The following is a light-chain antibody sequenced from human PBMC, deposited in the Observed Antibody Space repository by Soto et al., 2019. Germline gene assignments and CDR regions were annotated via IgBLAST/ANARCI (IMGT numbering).Light chain of an antibody. J-gene: IGKJ4*01. CDR3: QQYNYTSRS. CDR2: DAS. Sequence: DIQVTQSPSTLSASVGDRVTITCRASQSIGTSLAGYQQKTEKAPKLLLQDASSLKGWAPSRFSGGGSGTDFTLTISSLQPDDFVTYYWQQYNYTSRSFGGGTKVENK. CDR1: QSIGTS. V-gene: IGKV1-5*01.